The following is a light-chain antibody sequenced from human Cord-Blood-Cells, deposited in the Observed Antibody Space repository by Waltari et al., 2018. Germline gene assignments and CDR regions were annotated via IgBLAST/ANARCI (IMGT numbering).Light chain of an antibody. V-gene: IGLV1-47*01. J-gene: IGLJ3*02. CDR2: RNN. Sequence: QSVLTQPPSASGTPGQRVTISCSGRSSNIGSNYVVWYQQLPGPAPKLLIYRNNQRPSGVPDRFSGSKSGTSASLAISGLRSEDEADYYCAAWDDSLSGWVFGGGTKLTVL. CDR1: SSNIGSNY. CDR3: AAWDDSLSGWV.